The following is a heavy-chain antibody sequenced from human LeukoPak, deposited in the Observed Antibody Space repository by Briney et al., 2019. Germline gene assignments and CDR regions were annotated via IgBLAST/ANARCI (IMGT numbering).Heavy chain of an antibody. V-gene: IGHV3-30*02. D-gene: IGHD3-10*01. J-gene: IGHJ4*02. CDR2: IRYDGSNK. CDR3: AKDFIGPITMVRGVILSY. CDR1: GFTFSSYG. Sequence: PGGSLRLSCAASGFTFSSYGMHWVRQAPGKGLEWVAFIRYDGSNKYYADSVKGRFTISRHNSKNTLYLQMNSLRAEDTAVYYCAKDFIGPITMVRGVILSYWGQGTLVTVSS.